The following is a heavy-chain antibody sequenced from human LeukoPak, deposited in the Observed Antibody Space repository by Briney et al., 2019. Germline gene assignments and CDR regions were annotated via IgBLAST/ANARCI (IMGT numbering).Heavy chain of an antibody. V-gene: IGHV3-74*01. CDR2: INSGGSRT. J-gene: IGHJ4*02. CDR1: GFTFSSYW. CDR3: ARGPSGWGSLDS. D-gene: IGHD7-27*01. Sequence: GGSLRLSCAASGFTFSSYWMHWGRQAPGKGLVWVSRINSGGSRTNYADSVKGRFTISRDNAKNTLYLQVKSLRAEDTAVYYCARGPSGWGSLDSWGQGTLVTVSS.